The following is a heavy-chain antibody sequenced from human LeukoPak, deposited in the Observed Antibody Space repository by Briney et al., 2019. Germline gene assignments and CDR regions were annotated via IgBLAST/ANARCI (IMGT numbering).Heavy chain of an antibody. CDR2: ISAYNGNT. V-gene: IGHV1-18*01. J-gene: IGHJ4*02. Sequence: GASVKVSCKASGYTFSSYHVSWVRQAPGQGLEWMGWISAYNGNTNYAQKLQGRVTMTTDTSTTTAYMELRSLRSDDTAVYYCARDPPSYYYDSSGYYSLYYFDYWGQGTLVTVSS. CDR1: GYTFSSYH. D-gene: IGHD3-22*01. CDR3: ARDPPSYYYDSSGYYSLYYFDY.